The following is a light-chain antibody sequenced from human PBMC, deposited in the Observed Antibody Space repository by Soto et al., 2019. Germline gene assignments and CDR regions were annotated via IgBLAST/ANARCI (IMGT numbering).Light chain of an antibody. Sequence: EIVMTQSPGTLSVSPGQRATLSCRASQSISSNLAWYQQRPGQAPRLLIYGASTRATGIPVRFSGSGSGTEFTLTISRLQSEDFAVYYCQQYNNLPPWTFGQGPKVDIK. CDR1: QSISSN. CDR3: QQYNNLPPWT. V-gene: IGKV3-15*01. J-gene: IGKJ1*01. CDR2: GAS.